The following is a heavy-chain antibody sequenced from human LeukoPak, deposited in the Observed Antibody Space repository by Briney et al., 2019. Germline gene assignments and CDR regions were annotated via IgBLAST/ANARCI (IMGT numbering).Heavy chain of an antibody. D-gene: IGHD6-13*01. CDR1: GFTFSSYS. J-gene: IGHJ5*02. CDR3: ARDRSRSWSTPYNWFDP. Sequence: GGSLRLSCGASGFTFSSYSMNWVRQAPGKGLEWVSSISGDSGAIYYADSVEGRFTISRDNAKNSLYLQMNSLRAEDTAVYYCARDRSRSWSTPYNWFDPWGQGTLVTVSS. V-gene: IGHV3-21*06. CDR2: ISGDSGAI.